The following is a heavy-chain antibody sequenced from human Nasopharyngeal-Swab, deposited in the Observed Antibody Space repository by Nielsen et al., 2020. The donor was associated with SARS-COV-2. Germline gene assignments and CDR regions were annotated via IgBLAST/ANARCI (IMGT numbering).Heavy chain of an antibody. Sequence: SETLSLTCTVSGGSISSSSYYWGWIRQPPGKGLEWIGSIYYSGSTHYNPSLKSRVTISVDTSKNQFSLKLSSVAAADTAVYYCASQPYSSSWYGGDAFDIWGQGTMVTVSS. CDR1: GGSISSSSYY. CDR3: ASQPYSSSWYGGDAFDI. V-gene: IGHV4-39*01. CDR2: IYYSGST. D-gene: IGHD6-13*01. J-gene: IGHJ3*02.